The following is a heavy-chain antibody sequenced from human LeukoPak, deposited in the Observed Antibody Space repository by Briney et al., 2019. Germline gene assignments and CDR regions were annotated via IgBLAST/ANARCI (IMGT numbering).Heavy chain of an antibody. Sequence: SETLSLTCSVSSGSINNYYWSWIRQPPGKGLEWIGYIYNSGSTKYQSSLKSRVTLSVEVSKNQVSLKLSSVTAADTAVYYCARSSSILTIPTSDSWGRGILVTVSS. D-gene: IGHD5-24*01. J-gene: IGHJ4*02. V-gene: IGHV4-59*01. CDR1: SGSINNYY. CDR2: IYNSGST. CDR3: ARSSSILTIPTSDS.